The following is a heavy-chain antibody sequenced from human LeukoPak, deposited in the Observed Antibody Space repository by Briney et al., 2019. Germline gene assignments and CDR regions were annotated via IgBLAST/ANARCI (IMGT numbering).Heavy chain of an antibody. D-gene: IGHD3-16*01. CDR2: KHYSGTT. CDR3: ARWDRGGYYFDY. V-gene: IGHV4-31*03. J-gene: IGHJ4*02. CDR1: GGSISNGLYY. Sequence: SETLSLTCTVSGGSISNGLYYWTWIRQHPGEGLEWIGYKHYSGTTYYNSSLRSRVIISIDTSKNLFSLDLSSVTAADTAVYYCARWDRGGYYFDYWGQGTLVTVSS.